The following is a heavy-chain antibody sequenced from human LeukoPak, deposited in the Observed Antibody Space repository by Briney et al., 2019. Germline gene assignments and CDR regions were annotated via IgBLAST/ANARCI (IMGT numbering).Heavy chain of an antibody. CDR2: ISFDGKKK. D-gene: IGHD1-1*01. CDR1: GFSFSDYG. V-gene: IGHV3-30*18. Sequence: GGSLRLSCAASGFSFSDYGLHWVRQAPGKGLEWVAVISFDGKKKNYADSVKGRFTISRDNSTYLLYLQMDSLRAEDSALYYCAKDGNFGPYFYYMDVWGKGTTVTVSS. J-gene: IGHJ6*03. CDR3: AKDGNFGPYFYYMDV.